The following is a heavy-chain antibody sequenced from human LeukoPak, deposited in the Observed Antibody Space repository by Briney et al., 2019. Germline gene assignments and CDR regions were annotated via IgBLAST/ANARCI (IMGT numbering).Heavy chain of an antibody. CDR2: ISYDGSNK. D-gene: IGHD5-18*01. V-gene: IGHV3-30-3*02. J-gene: IGHJ4*02. CDR3: VASWLELYYFDY. Sequence: QPGGSLRLSCAASGFTFSSYAMHWVRQAPGKGLEWVAVISYDGSNKYYADSVKGRFTISRDNSKNTLYLQMNSLRAEDTAVYYCVASWLELYYFDYWGQGTLVTVSS. CDR1: GFTFSSYA.